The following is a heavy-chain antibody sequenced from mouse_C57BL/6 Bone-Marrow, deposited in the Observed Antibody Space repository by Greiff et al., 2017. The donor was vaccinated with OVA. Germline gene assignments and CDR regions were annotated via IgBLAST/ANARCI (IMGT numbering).Heavy chain of an antibody. V-gene: IGHV5-17*01. Sequence: EVMLVESGGGLVKPGGSLKLSCAASGFTFSDYGMHWVRQAPEKGLEWVAYISSGSSTIYYADTVKGRFTITRDNAKNTLFLQMTSLRSEDTAMYYCARSARYCYFDVWGTGTPVTVSS. CDR3: ARSARYCYFDV. CDR2: ISSGSSTI. CDR1: GFTFSDYG. J-gene: IGHJ1*03.